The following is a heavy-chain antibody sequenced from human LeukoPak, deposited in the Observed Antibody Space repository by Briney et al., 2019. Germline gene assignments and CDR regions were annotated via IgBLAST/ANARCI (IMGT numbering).Heavy chain of an antibody. Sequence: SETLSLTCTLSGDSITSSDHYWVWIRQSPGKGLEWIGSASHSGNTYYKSSLRSRVTVSLDTFKNEFSLILTSVTAADTAEYYCARDDSGNYFSHDRTFDYWGQGTLVTVSS. CDR3: ARDDSGNYFSHDRTFDY. CDR2: ASHSGNT. J-gene: IGHJ4*02. D-gene: IGHD1-26*01. V-gene: IGHV4-39*01. CDR1: GDSITSSDHY.